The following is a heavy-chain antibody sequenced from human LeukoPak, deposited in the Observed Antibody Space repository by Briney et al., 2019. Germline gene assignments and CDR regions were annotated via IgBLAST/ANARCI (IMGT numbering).Heavy chain of an antibody. CDR1: GGSFSGYY. V-gene: IGHV4-34*01. CDR2: INHSGST. CDR3: ARNGYFDY. J-gene: IGHJ4*02. D-gene: IGHD2-8*01. Sequence: SETLSLTCALYGGSFSGYYWSWIRQPPGKGLEWIGEINHSGSTNYNPSLKSRVTISVDTSKNQFSLKLSSVTAADTAVYYCARNGYFDYWGQGTLVTVSS.